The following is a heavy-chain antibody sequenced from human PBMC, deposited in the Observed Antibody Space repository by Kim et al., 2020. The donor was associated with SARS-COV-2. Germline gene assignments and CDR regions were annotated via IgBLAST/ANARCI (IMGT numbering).Heavy chain of an antibody. CDR3: AKGGSTSNYAFDL. J-gene: IGHJ3*01. Sequence: EGSLRLSCTAPGFTFNNFAMSWVRQAPGKGLEWVSIISVRGDFTYYADSVKGRFTISRDNSKSTLYLQLNGRRAEDTAVYYCAKGGSTSNYAFDLWGQGTLVTVSS. CDR2: ISVRGDFT. CDR1: GFTFNNFA. D-gene: IGHD2-2*01. V-gene: IGHV3-23*01.